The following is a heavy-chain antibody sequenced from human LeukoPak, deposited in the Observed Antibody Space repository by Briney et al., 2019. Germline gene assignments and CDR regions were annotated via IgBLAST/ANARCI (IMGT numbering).Heavy chain of an antibody. CDR3: ASCYYDSSGYYYGFDY. J-gene: IGHJ4*02. V-gene: IGHV1-69*05. CDR1: GYTFTSYG. Sequence: ASVKVSCKASGYTFTSYGISWVRQAPGQGLEWMGGIIPIFGTTNYPQKFQGRVTITTDESTSTAYMALSSLRSEDTAVHYCASCYYDSSGYYYGFDYWGQGTLVTVSS. D-gene: IGHD3-22*01. CDR2: IIPIFGTT.